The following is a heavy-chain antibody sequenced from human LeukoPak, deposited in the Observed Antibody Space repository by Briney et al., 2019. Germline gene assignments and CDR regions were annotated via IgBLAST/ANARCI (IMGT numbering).Heavy chain of an antibody. CDR1: GGTFSSYA. D-gene: IGHD3-10*01. Sequence: GASVKVSCKASGGTFSSYAISWVRQAPGQGLEWMGWISAYSGNTHYAQKFQGRVTMTTDTSTTTAYMELRGLRSDDTAVYYCARGQSVGGSIMVWGDIGNWFDPWGQGTLVTVSS. V-gene: IGHV1-18*01. CDR2: ISAYSGNT. J-gene: IGHJ5*02. CDR3: ARGQSVGGSIMVWGDIGNWFDP.